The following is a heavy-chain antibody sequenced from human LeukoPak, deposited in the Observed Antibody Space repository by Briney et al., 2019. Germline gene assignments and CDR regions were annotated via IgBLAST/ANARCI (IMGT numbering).Heavy chain of an antibody. D-gene: IGHD6-19*01. CDR3: ARGPPLNSGWSSDFDY. Sequence: GGSLRLSCAASGFTFSSYAMHWVRQAPGKGLEWVAGISYDGSNKYYADSVKGRFTISRDNSKNTLYLQMNSLRAEDTAVYYCARGPPLNSGWSSDFDYWGQGTLVTVSS. J-gene: IGHJ4*02. CDR2: ISYDGSNK. CDR1: GFTFSSYA. V-gene: IGHV3-30*04.